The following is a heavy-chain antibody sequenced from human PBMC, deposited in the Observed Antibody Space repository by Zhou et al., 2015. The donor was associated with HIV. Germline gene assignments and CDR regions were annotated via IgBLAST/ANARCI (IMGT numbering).Heavy chain of an antibody. Sequence: QVQLVQSGTEVKKPGASVKVSCKASGFAYSFIDYYMHWVRQAPGQGLEWMGWINLNTGGTKYTQNFQGRVTMTRDTSINTTYMELERLTSDDMATYYCARGVLWAGGDYGIDYWGQGTLVTVSS. CDR3: ARGVLWAGGDYGIDY. CDR1: GFAYSFIDYY. CDR2: INLNTGGT. D-gene: IGHD2-21*02. V-gene: IGHV1-2*02. J-gene: IGHJ4*02.